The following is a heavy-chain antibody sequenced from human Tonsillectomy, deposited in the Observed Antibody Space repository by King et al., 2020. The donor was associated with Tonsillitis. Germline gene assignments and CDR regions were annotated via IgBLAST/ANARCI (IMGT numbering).Heavy chain of an antibody. Sequence: VQLQESGPGLLKPSETLSLTCTVSGGSFSSGGYYWSWIRQHPGKGLEWIGYIHYTGSTYYKPSLQSRVTISIDPSKNQFSLKLSSVTAADPAVSCCARGPYSGSESYYPQFDYWGQGTLVTVSS. CDR3: ARGPYSGSESYYPQFDY. CDR1: GGSFSSGGYY. D-gene: IGHD3-10*01. V-gene: IGHV4-31*03. CDR2: IHYTGST. J-gene: IGHJ4*02.